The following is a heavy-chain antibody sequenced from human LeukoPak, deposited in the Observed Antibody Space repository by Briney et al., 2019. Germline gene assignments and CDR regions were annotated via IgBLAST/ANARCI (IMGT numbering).Heavy chain of an antibody. V-gene: IGHV3-33*01. D-gene: IGHD2-8*01. J-gene: IGHJ6*02. CDR2: IWFDGKNE. CDR3: ARDRHCANGVCHSPPGMDV. Sequence: GGSLRLSCAASGFTFSSYGMHWVRQAPGKGLEWVTDIWFDGKNEHFADSVKGRFTISRDNSKNTMYLQINSLRAEDTAVYYCARDRHCANGVCHSPPGMDVWGQGTTVTVSS. CDR1: GFTFSSYG.